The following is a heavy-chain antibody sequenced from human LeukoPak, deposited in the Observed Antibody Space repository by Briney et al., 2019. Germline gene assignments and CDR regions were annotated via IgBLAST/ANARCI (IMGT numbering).Heavy chain of an antibody. CDR2: IYYGGTT. CDR3: AKSNGYGLVDI. J-gene: IGHJ3*02. CDR1: GGSFSGDY. V-gene: IGHV4-34*01. Sequence: SETLSLTCAVYGGSFSGDYWSWIRQPPGKGLEWIGNIYYGGTTYYNSSLKSRVTISLDTSRNQFSLKLNSVTAADTAVYYCAKSNGYGLVDIWGQGTMVTVSS. D-gene: IGHD3-10*01.